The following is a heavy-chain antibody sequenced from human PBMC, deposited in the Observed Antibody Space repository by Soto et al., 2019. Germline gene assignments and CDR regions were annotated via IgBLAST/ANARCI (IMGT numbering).Heavy chain of an antibody. D-gene: IGHD2-15*01. CDR1: GFTFDDYA. Sequence: EEQLVESGGALVQPGRSLRLSCAASGFTFDDYAMHWVRQAPGKGLEWVSFITWNGGSVGYADSLKGRFPISRDNAKNSLYLQLSSLRTEDTAFYYCTRGYCSVGSCAFDIWGQGTMVTVSS. J-gene: IGHJ3*02. V-gene: IGHV3-9*01. CDR2: ITWNGGSV. CDR3: TRGYCSVGSCAFDI.